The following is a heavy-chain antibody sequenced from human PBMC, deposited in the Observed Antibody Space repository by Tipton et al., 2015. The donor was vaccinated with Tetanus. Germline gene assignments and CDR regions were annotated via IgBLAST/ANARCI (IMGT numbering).Heavy chain of an antibody. J-gene: IGHJ6*02. CDR1: GYTFTGYY. D-gene: IGHD3-22*01. V-gene: IGHV1-2*02. CDR3: ARDRGDYIYYGMDV. CDR2: IDPNSGGT. Sequence: VQLVQSGAEVKKPGASVKVSCKASGYTFTGYYIYWVRQAPGQGLEWMGWIDPNSGGTVYAQKFQGRVTMTRDTSISTAYMELRSLRSDDTAVYYCARDRGDYIYYGMDVWGPGTTVPVS.